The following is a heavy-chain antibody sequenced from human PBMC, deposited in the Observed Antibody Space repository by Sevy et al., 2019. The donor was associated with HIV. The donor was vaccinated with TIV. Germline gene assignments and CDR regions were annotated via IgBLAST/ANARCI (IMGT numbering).Heavy chain of an antibody. Sequence: GGSLRLSCAASGFTFSSYAMSWVRQAPGKGLEWVSAISGSGGSTYYADSGKGRFTISRDNSKNTLYLQMNSLRAEDTAVYYCAKYPTAMVWDYYYYYYMDVWGKGTTVTVSS. CDR1: GFTFSSYA. CDR3: AKYPTAMVWDYYYYYYMDV. CDR2: ISGSGGST. D-gene: IGHD5-18*01. J-gene: IGHJ6*03. V-gene: IGHV3-23*01.